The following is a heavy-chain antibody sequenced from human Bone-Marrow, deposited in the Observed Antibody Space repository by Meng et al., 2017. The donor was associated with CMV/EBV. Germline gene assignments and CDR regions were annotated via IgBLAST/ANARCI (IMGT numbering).Heavy chain of an antibody. D-gene: IGHD3-22*01. V-gene: IGHV3-7*01. CDR1: GLSFSGYW. CDR3: ATTYYYDDTDYP. J-gene: IGHJ5*02. CDR2: IKQEGSEK. Sequence: GESLKISCAASGLSFSGYWMSWVRQAPGKGLEWVANIKQEGSEKYYVDSVRGRFTVSRDNAKNSLYLQMNSLRAEDTAVYYCATTYYYDDTDYPSGQGTLVTVSS.